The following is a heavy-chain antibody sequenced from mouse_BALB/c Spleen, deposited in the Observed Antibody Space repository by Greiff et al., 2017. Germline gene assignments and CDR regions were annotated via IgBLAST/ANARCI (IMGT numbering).Heavy chain of an antibody. CDR2: RRNKANDYTT. CDR3: ARDFYYGSSPWFAY. CDR1: GVTFSDFY. Sequence: EGQLVESGGGLVQPGGSLRISCATSGVTFSDFYMWWGRQPPGKRLEWSAARRNKANDYTTEYSASVKGRFIVSRDTSQSILYLQMNALRAEDTAIYYCARDFYYGSSPWFAYWGQGTLVTVSA. V-gene: IGHV7-1*02. D-gene: IGHD1-1*01. J-gene: IGHJ3*01.